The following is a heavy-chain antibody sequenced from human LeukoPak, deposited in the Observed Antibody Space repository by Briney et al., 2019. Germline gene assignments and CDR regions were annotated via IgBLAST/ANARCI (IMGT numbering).Heavy chain of an antibody. J-gene: IGHJ5*02. CDR3: AREELRGLYGSGSSGFDP. CDR1: GGSIRSGSYY. CDR2: IYTSGST. V-gene: IGHV4-61*02. D-gene: IGHD3-10*01. Sequence: SQTLSLTCTVSGGSIRSGSYYWNWIRQPAGKGLEWIGRIYTSGSTNYNPSLKSRVTISVDTSKNQFSLKLSSVTAADTAVYYCAREELRGLYGSGSSGFDPWGQGTLVTVSS.